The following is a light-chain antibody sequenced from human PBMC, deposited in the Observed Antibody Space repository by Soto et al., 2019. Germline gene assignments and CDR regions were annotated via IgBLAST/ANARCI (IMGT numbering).Light chain of an antibody. V-gene: IGKV1-5*03. CDR3: QQYETFSGT. CDR2: KTS. Sequence: DIQMTQSPSTLSASIGDRVTITCRASQSVDSWLAWYQQKPGKAPKLLIYKTSNLQSGVPSRFSGSGSGTEFSLTISSLQPDDFATYYCQQYETFSGTFGPGTKVEI. J-gene: IGKJ1*01. CDR1: QSVDSW.